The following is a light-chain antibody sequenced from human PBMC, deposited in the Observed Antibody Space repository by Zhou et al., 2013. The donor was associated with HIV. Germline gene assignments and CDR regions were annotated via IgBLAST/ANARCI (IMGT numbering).Light chain of an antibody. Sequence: EVVLTQSPGTLSLSPGERATLSCRASQSVSSNYLAWYQQKSGQAPRLLIYGASNRASGIPDRFSGSGSGTDFTLTISRLEPEDFAVYYCQQCGTSPKTFGQGTKVEIK. J-gene: IGKJ1*01. CDR1: QSVSSNY. V-gene: IGKV3-20*01. CDR3: QQCGTSPKT. CDR2: GAS.